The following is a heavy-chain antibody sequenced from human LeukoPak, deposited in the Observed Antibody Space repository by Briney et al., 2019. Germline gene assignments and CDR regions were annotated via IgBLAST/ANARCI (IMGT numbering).Heavy chain of an antibody. CDR1: GGSISSYY. D-gene: IGHD5-24*01. Sequence: SETLSLTCTVSGGSISSYYWSWIRQPPGKGLEWIGYIYYSGSTNYNPSLKSRVTISVDTSKNQFSLKLSPVTAADTAVYYCARVERDVEMATIFDYWGQGTLVTVSS. J-gene: IGHJ4*02. V-gene: IGHV4-59*01. CDR2: IYYSGST. CDR3: ARVERDVEMATIFDY.